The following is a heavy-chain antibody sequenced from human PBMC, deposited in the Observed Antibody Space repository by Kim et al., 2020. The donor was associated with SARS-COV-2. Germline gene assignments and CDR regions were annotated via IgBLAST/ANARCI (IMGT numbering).Heavy chain of an antibody. J-gene: IGHJ4*02. Sequence: GRKSTPHTVKGRFTSSRDTSKNLLYLQMNSQRDEDTAVYYCAKGGRAPDYWGQGTLVTVSS. CDR3: AKGGRAPDY. CDR2: GRK. V-gene: IGHV3-23*01. D-gene: IGHD3-16*01.